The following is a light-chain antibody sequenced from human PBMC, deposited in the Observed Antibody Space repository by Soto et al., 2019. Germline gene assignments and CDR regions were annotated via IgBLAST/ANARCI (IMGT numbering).Light chain of an antibody. CDR3: QQRSNWSST. J-gene: IGKJ4*01. V-gene: IGKV3-11*01. CDR2: DAS. Sequence: EIVLTQSPATLSLSPGERAALSCRASQSVSSYLAWYQQKPGQAPRLLIYDASKRAPGIPARLTGSGSGTDFTLTITSLETEDFPVYFCQQRSNWSSTFGGGTKVEI. CDR1: QSVSSY.